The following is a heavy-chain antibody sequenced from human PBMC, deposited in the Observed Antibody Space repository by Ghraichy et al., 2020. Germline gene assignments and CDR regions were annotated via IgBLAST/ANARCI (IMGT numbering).Heavy chain of an antibody. Sequence: GGSLRLSCAASGFTFSKFWMHWVRQGPGKGLVWVSRINSAGTGTSYADSVKGRFTISRDNAKNTVYLQMNSLRAEATAVYYCASPELDYWGQGILVTVSS. CDR3: ASPELDY. CDR2: INSAGTGT. J-gene: IGHJ4*02. V-gene: IGHV3-74*01. CDR1: GFTFSKFW.